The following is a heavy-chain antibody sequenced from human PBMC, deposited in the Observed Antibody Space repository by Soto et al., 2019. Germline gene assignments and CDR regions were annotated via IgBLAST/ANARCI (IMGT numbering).Heavy chain of an antibody. V-gene: IGHV1-46*01. CDR3: SRGYDVLTAYYLGGL. CDR2: VKPSDGSS. Sequence: GASVKVSCKAAGYTFSNCYIHWVRQAPGKGLEWMGIVKPSDGSSESAQNFQGRASTTSDTSTSTLFMELASLRSDDTAFYYCSRGYDVLTAYYLGGLWGQGTLVTVSS. CDR1: GYTFSNCY. J-gene: IGHJ4*03. D-gene: IGHD3-9*01.